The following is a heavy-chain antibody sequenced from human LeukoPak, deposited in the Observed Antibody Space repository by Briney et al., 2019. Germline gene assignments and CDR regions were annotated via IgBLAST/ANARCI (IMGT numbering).Heavy chain of an antibody. CDR3: ARSPVMITFGGVIVHTSYYFDY. CDR1: GDSVSSNSAA. J-gene: IGHJ4*02. Sequence: SQTLSLTCAISGDSVSSNSAAWNWIRQSPSRGLEWLGRTYYRSKWYSDYPLSVKSRITIKPDTSKNQFSLKLSSVTAADTAVYYCARSPVMITFGGVIVHTSYYFDYWGQGTLVTVSS. D-gene: IGHD3-16*02. V-gene: IGHV6-1*01. CDR2: TYYRSKWYS.